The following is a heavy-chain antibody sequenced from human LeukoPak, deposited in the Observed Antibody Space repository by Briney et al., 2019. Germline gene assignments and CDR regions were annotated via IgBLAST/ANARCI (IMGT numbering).Heavy chain of an antibody. Sequence: GGSLRLSCAASGFTFSRNWMSWARQVPGKGLEWVANIKPDGSVKQYAQSVKGRFTISRDNTRNSLDLQMSSLRAEDTAVYYCASGSHCDFWGQGTLVTVSS. CDR1: GFTFSRNW. CDR2: IKPDGSVK. CDR3: ASGSHCDF. V-gene: IGHV3-7*01. J-gene: IGHJ4*02.